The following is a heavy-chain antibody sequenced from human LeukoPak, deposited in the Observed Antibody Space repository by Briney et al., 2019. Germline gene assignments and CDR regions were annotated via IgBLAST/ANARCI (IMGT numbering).Heavy chain of an antibody. CDR1: GFTVSSNY. V-gene: IGHV3-53*01. CDR2: IYSDGRT. CDR3: ARDVRYCSGGSCYYYYGMDV. Sequence: PGGSLRLSCATSGFTVSSNYMSWVRQAPGKGLEWVSLIYSDGRTYYADSVKGRFTISRDNSKNTLYLQMKSLRAEDTAVYYCARDVRYCSGGSCYYYYGMDVWGKGTTVTVSS. J-gene: IGHJ6*04. D-gene: IGHD2-15*01.